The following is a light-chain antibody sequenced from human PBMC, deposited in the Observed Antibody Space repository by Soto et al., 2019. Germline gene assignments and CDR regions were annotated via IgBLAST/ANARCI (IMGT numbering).Light chain of an antibody. CDR1: QTISSW. CDR3: QQYNNYPWT. V-gene: IGKV1-5*03. Sequence: DIQMTQSPSTLSGSVGDRVTITCRASQTISSWLAWYQQKPGKAPKLLIYKASTLKSGDPSRFSGSGSGTEFTLTISSLQPDDFGSYYCQQYNNYPWTFGQGTKVDIK. J-gene: IGKJ1*01. CDR2: KAS.